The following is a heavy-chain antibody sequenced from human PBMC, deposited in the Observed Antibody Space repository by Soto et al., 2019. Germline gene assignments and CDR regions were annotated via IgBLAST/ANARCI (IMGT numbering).Heavy chain of an antibody. J-gene: IGHJ4*02. CDR3: AISYYYDSRGYYPVDY. Sequence: SETLSLTCTVSGGSISSYYWSWIRQSPGKGLEWIGYISYSGSASYSTSYNPSLKSRVTISVDTSKNQFSLTLSSVTAADTAVYYCAISYYYDSRGYYPVDYWGQGTLVTVSS. CDR2: ISYSGSASYST. V-gene: IGHV4-59*08. D-gene: IGHD3-22*01. CDR1: GGSISSYY.